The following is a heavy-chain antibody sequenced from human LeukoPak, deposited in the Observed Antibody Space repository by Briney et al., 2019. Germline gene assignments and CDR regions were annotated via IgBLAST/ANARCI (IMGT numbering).Heavy chain of an antibody. Sequence: SETLSLTCSVSGGSISRSNYYWGWIRQPPGKGLEWIGSIFYIGSTYYNPSLKSRVTISVDTSRNHFSLRLSSVTAADTAVYYCARQKGPRDFTSLPLMDVWGQGTTVTVSS. CDR1: GGSISRSNYY. D-gene: IGHD3-3*01. V-gene: IGHV4-39*01. CDR3: ARQKGPRDFTSLPLMDV. CDR2: IFYIGST. J-gene: IGHJ6*02.